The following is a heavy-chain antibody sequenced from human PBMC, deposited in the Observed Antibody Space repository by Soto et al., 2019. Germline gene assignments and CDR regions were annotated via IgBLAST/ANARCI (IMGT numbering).Heavy chain of an antibody. CDR3: AREGDYYDSSGYGMDV. CDR2: IIPIFGTA. Sequence: ASVKVSCKASGGTFSSYAISWVRQAPGQGLEWMGGIIPIFGTANYAQKFQGRVTITADESTSTAYMELSSLRSEDTAVYYCAREGDYYDSSGYGMDVWGQGTTVTVSS. J-gene: IGHJ6*02. V-gene: IGHV1-69*13. CDR1: GGTFSSYA. D-gene: IGHD3-22*01.